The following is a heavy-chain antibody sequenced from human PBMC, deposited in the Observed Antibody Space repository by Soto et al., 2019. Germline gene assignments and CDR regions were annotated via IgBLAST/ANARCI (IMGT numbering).Heavy chain of an antibody. CDR2: IYYSGST. Sequence: SETLSLTCTVSGGSISSGDYYWSWIRQPPGKGLEWIGYIYYSGSTYYNPSLKSRVTISVDTSKNQFSLKLSSVTAADTAVYYCARVLCSGGSCYLFDYWGKGTLVTVS. V-gene: IGHV4-30-4*01. CDR3: ARVLCSGGSCYLFDY. J-gene: IGHJ4*02. D-gene: IGHD2-15*01. CDR1: GGSISSGDYY.